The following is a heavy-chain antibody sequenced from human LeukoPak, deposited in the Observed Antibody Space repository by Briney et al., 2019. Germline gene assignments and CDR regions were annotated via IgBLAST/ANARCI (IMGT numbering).Heavy chain of an antibody. Sequence: GGSLRLSCAASGFTFSSYGMSWVRQAPGKGLEWVSAIETGGASTYYADSVRGRFSISRDNSKNTLSLQMNSLRAEDTAIYYCATYRQVLLPFESWGQGTLVTVSS. D-gene: IGHD2-8*02. CDR2: IETGGAST. V-gene: IGHV3-23*05. CDR1: GFTFSSYG. J-gene: IGHJ4*02. CDR3: ATYRQVLLPFES.